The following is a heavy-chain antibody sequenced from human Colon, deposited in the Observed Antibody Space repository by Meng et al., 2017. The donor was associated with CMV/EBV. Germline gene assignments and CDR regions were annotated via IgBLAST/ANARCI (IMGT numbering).Heavy chain of an antibody. CDR1: GYTFNSYP. D-gene: IGHD4-17*01. CDR3: AREKATVTTFMLLY. V-gene: IGHV1-18*01. Sequence: QVQLVQSGAEVKKTEASVKVSCTASGYTFNSYPISWVRQAPGQGLEWMGWISTYNGNTNYAQKFQGRLTLTTDTSTSTAYMELRGLRSDDTAVYYCAREKATVTTFMLLYWGLGTLVTVSS. CDR2: ISTYNGNT. J-gene: IGHJ4*02.